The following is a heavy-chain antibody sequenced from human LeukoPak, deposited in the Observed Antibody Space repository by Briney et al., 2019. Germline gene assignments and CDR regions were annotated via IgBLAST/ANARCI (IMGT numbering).Heavy chain of an antibody. CDR3: ARIRDIGGSGNFYYFDY. CDR1: GGSISSSNYY. Sequence: MASETLSLTCTVSGGSISSSNYYWGWIRQPPGKGLEWIGSIYYSGSTYYNPSLKSRVTISVDTPKNQFSLKLSSLTAADTAVYYCARIRDIGGSGNFYYFDYWGQGTLVAVSS. CDR2: IYYSGST. D-gene: IGHD3-10*01. J-gene: IGHJ4*02. V-gene: IGHV4-39*01.